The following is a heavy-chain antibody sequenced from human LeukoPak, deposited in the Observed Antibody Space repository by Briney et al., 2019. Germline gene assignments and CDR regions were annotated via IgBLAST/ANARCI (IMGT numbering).Heavy chain of an antibody. CDR2: INPKSGDT. CDR1: GYTFTDYY. D-gene: IGHD5-24*01. CDR3: AREDDYYFN. J-gene: IGHJ4*02. V-gene: IGHV1-2*02. Sequence: ASVKVSCKASGYTFTDYYIHWVRQAPGQGLEWMGWINPKSGDTRYAQKFQGRVAMTRATSIGTAYMELTRLTSDDTAVYFCAREDDYYFNWGQGALVTVSS.